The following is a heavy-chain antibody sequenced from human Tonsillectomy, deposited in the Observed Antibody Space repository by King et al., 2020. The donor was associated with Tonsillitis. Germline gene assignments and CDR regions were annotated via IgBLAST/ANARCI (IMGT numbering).Heavy chain of an antibody. CDR1: GGSFSGYY. Sequence: QLQQWGAGLLKPSETLSLTCAVYGGSFSGYYWSWIRQPPGKGLEWIGESNHYGSTNYNPSLKSRVTISADTSKNQFSLKLTSVTAADTAVYYCARGGFDILTGYYNVYWGQGTLVTVSS. CDR2: SNHYGST. J-gene: IGHJ4*02. CDR3: ARGGFDILTGYYNVY. V-gene: IGHV4-34*01. D-gene: IGHD3-9*01.